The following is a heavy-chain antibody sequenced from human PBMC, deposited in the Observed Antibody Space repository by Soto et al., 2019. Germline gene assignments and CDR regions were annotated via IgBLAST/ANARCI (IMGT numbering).Heavy chain of an antibody. Sequence: GGSLRLSCAASGFTFSNAWMNWVRQAPGKGLEWVGRIKSKTDGGTTDYAAPVKGRFTISRDDSKNTLYLQMNSLKTEDTAVYYCTTGPNHYYDSSGYLCYFDYWGQGTLVTVSS. V-gene: IGHV3-15*07. J-gene: IGHJ4*02. CDR3: TTGPNHYYDSSGYLCYFDY. D-gene: IGHD3-22*01. CDR2: IKSKTDGGTT. CDR1: GFTFSNAW.